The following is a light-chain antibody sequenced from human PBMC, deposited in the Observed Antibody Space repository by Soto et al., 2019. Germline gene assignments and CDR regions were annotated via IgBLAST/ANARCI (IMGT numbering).Light chain of an antibody. J-gene: IGLJ1*01. V-gene: IGLV2-8*01. CDR3: SSYGGRSNFCL. Sequence: QSALTQPPSASGSPGQSVTISCTGTSSDVGAYNYVSWYQQHPGKAPKLMIYEVNKRPSGVPDRFSGSKSGNTASLTVSGLRAEDEADYYCSSYGGRSNFCLFGTGTKVTVL. CDR1: SSDVGAYNY. CDR2: EVN.